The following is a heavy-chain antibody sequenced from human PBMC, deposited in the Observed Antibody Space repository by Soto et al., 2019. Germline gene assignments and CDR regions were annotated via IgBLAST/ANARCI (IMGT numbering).Heavy chain of an antibody. CDR2: ISYDGSNK. Sequence: GGSLRLSCAASGFTFSSYAMHWVRQAPGKGLEWVAVISYDGSNKYYADSVKGRFTISRDNSKNTLYLQMNSLRAEDTAVYYCAREGPEIHYFPMIVGGTARGYFDYWGQGTLVTVSS. J-gene: IGHJ4*02. D-gene: IGHD3-22*01. CDR1: GFTFSSYA. V-gene: IGHV3-30-3*01. CDR3: AREGPEIHYFPMIVGGTARGYFDY.